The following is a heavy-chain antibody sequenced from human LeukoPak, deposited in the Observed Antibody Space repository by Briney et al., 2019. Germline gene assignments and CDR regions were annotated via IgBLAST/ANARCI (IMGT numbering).Heavy chain of an antibody. V-gene: IGHV1-69*13. CDR3: ARGGVLRFLEWLSFDY. CDR1: GGTFSGYA. Sequence: SVKVSCKASGGTFSGYAISWVRQAPGQGLEWMGGIIPIFGTANYAQKFQGRVTITADESTSTAYMELSSLRSEDTAVYYCARGGVLRFLEWLSFDYWGQGTLVTVSS. J-gene: IGHJ4*02. D-gene: IGHD3-3*01. CDR2: IIPIFGTA.